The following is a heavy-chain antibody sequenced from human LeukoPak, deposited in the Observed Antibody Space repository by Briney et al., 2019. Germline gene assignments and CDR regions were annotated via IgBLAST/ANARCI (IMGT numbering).Heavy chain of an antibody. CDR1: GGSISSYY. CDR3: ARGGNVVVTEGYFDY. CDR2: TYYSGST. V-gene: IGHV4-59*01. J-gene: IGHJ4*02. D-gene: IGHD2-21*02. Sequence: SETLSLTCTVSGGSISSYYWSWSRQPPGKGVEWIGYTYYSGSTDYNPSLKSRVTISVDTSKNQFSLKLSSVTAADTAVYYCARGGNVVVTEGYFDYWGQGTLVTVSS.